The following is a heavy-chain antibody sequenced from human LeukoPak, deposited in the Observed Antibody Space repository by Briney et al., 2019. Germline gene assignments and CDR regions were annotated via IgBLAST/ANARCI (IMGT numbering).Heavy chain of an antibody. CDR3: AKEMSAVDWFDP. Sequence: AGGSLRLSCAGSGFTFSSYAMSWVRQAPGKGLEWVSTISNSGRRTWYADSVKGRFTISRDNSNNMVYVQVNSLRVEDTAVYYCAKEMSAVDWFDPWGQGTLVTVSS. CDR2: ISNSGRRT. J-gene: IGHJ5*02. D-gene: IGHD3-3*01. CDR1: GFTFSSYA. V-gene: IGHV3-23*01.